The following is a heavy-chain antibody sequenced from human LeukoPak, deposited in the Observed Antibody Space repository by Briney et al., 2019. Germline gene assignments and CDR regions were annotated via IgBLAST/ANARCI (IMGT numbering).Heavy chain of an antibody. V-gene: IGHV3-23*01. J-gene: IGHJ4*02. CDR3: AKRAARSFDY. Sequence: GGSLRLSCAASGFTFSNYALSWARQAPGKGLEWVSDISTSDGSTNYADSVKGRFSISRDNSKNTLYLQMNSLRAEDTGVYYCAKRAARSFDYWGQGTLVTVSS. CDR2: ISTSDGST. D-gene: IGHD2-15*01. CDR1: GFTFSNYA.